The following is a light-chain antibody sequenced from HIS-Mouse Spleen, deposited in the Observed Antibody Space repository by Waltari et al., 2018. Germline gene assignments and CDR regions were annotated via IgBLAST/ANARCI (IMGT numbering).Light chain of an antibody. J-gene: IGKJ1*01. CDR1: QSVSSN. V-gene: IGKV3D-15*03. CDR2: GAS. Sequence: EIVMTQSPATLSVSPGERATLSCRASQSVSSNLAWYQQKPGQAPRLLIYGASIRATGIPARFSGSRSGTEFTLTISILQSEDFAVYYCQQYNNWPPWTFGQGTKVEIK. CDR3: QQYNNWPPWT.